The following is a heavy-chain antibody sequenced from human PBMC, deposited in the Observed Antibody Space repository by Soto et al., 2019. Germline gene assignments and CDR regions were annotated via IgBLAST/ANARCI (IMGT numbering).Heavy chain of an antibody. CDR2: IIPIFDTP. D-gene: IGHD3-22*01. J-gene: IGHJ4*02. V-gene: IGHV1-69*12. CDR3: ARGGLETYKYDTSGYPFNFDY. Sequence: QVQLVQSGPEVKKPGSSVRVSCKASGGTFSTYAISWVRQAPGQGLEWMGGIIPIFDTPNYAQNFQGRITITADESPSTAYMELSSLRSGDTAVYYCARGGLETYKYDTSGYPFNFDYWGQGTLITVSS. CDR1: GGTFSTYA.